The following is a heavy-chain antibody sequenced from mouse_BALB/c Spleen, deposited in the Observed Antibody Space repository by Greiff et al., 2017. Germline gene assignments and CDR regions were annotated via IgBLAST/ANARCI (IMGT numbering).Heavy chain of an antibody. Sequence: EVQLQQSGPELVKPGASVKISCTASGYSFTGYYMPWVQQSPENSLEWIGAINPSTGGTSDNQKFKGKATLTVDTSSSTAYMQLKSLPSDESAVCDSTLNDDGYYWLAYWGQGTLVTVSA. J-gene: IGHJ3*01. CDR2: INPSTGGT. CDR3: TLNDDGYYWLAY. V-gene: IGHV1-42*01. D-gene: IGHD2-3*01. CDR1: GYSFTGYY.